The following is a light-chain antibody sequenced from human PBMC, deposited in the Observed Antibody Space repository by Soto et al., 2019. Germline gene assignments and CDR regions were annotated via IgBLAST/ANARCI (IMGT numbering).Light chain of an antibody. Sequence: QSVLTQPPSVSEAPGQRVTISCTGSSSNIGAGYEAHWYQQVPGTAPKLLIYENNNRPSGVPDRFSGSKSGTSASLAITGLQAEDEAEYYGQAYYSSLSGYVFGTGTKVTVL. V-gene: IGLV1-40*01. CDR3: QAYYSSLSGYV. CDR2: ENN. CDR1: SSNIGAGYE. J-gene: IGLJ1*01.